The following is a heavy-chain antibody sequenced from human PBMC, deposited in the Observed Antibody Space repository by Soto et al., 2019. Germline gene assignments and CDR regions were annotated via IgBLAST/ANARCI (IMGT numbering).Heavy chain of an antibody. CDR1: GGTFSSFA. D-gene: IGHD1-1*01. CDR2: IIPMLGTT. J-gene: IGHJ6*04. Sequence: SVKVSCKASGGTFSSFAINWVRQAPGQGLEWMGGIIPMLGTTNYAQKLQGRVTITADESTSTGYMELSSVRSDDTAVYYCERGEYKVRNFPIPANYSVLDVGGKGTTAPVPS. V-gene: IGHV1-69*13. CDR3: ERGEYKVRNFPIPANYSVLDV.